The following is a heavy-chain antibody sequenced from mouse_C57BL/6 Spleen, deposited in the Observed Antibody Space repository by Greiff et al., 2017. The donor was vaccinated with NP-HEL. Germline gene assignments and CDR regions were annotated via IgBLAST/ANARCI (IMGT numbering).Heavy chain of an antibody. CDR3: ASVITTVVPFAY. CDR1: GFTFSDYY. CDR2: ISNGGGST. J-gene: IGHJ3*01. D-gene: IGHD1-1*01. V-gene: IGHV5-12*01. Sequence: DVMLVESGGGLVQPGGSLKLSCAASGFTFSDYYMYWVRQTPEKRLEWVAYISNGGGSTYYPDTVKGRFTISRDNAKNTLYLQMSRLKSEDTAMYYCASVITTVVPFAYWGQGTLVTVSA.